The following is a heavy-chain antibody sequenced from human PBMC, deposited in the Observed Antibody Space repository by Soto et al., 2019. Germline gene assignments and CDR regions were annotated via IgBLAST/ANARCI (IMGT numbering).Heavy chain of an antibody. CDR2: INYSGST. D-gene: IGHD3-16*02. CDR3: ARLAPRYRIRDYNYYSLDF. V-gene: IGHV4-59*02. Sequence: QVSLQESGPGLVKPSETLSLTCTVSGGSVSNYYWTWIRQPPGKGLEWISYINYSGSTDHSPSLKSRVTISLDTSKNQFSLRLISVTAADTAVYYCARLAPRYRIRDYNYYSLDFWGHGTTVIVSS. J-gene: IGHJ6*02. CDR1: GGSVSNYY.